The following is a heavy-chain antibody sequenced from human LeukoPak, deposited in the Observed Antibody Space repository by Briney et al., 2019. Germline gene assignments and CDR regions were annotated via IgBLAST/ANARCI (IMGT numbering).Heavy chain of an antibody. J-gene: IGHJ3*02. CDR1: GFTFSSYS. CDR2: ISSSSSTI. D-gene: IGHD3-22*01. V-gene: IGHV3-48*02. Sequence: GGSLRLSCAASGFTFSSYSMNWVRQAPGKGLEWVSYISSSSSTIYYADSVKGRFTISRDNAKNSLYLQMNSLRDEDTAVYYCARDHYDSSGYSLHAFDIWGQGTMVTVSS. CDR3: ARDHYDSSGYSLHAFDI.